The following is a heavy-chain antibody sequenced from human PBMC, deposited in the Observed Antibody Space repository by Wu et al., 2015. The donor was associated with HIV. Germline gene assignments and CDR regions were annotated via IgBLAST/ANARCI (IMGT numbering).Heavy chain of an antibody. CDR1: GYTFTGDY. CDR3: ARERVEWELARAYYYGMDV. CDR2: INPNSGGT. Sequence: QVHLVQSGAEVKKPGASVKVSCKASGYTFTGDYIHWVRLAPGQGLEWMGYINPNSGGTNYAQKFQGRVTMTRDTSISTAYMELSRLRSDDTAVYYCARERVEWELARAYYYGMDVWGQGTTVTVSS. V-gene: IGHV1-2*02. J-gene: IGHJ6*02. D-gene: IGHD1-26*01.